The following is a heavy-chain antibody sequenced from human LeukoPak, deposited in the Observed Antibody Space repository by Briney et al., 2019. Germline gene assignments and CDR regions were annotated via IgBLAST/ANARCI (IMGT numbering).Heavy chain of an antibody. CDR3: LREVDWKYAFDY. CDR2: IRPDGSHI. D-gene: IGHD1-7*01. Sequence: GESLTLSCAASGFSFSTFVMHWVRQAPGKGLEWVAVIRPDGSHITYVDPVEGRFTTSRDNSNNMLYLQMSSLRTDDTTLYYFLREVDWKYAFDYWGGGTLVAVSS. CDR1: GFSFSTFV. V-gene: IGHV3-33*01. J-gene: IGHJ4*02.